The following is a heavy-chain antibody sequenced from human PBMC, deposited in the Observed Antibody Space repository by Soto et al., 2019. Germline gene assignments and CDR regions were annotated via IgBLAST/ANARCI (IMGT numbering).Heavy chain of an antibody. CDR2: ISSDGSSM. Sequence: EVQVVESGGGLAQPGGSLRLSCAASEFTFSNYWIHWVRQAPGKGLVWVSRISSDGSSMRYADSVKGRFTTSRDNAKNTAELQMNSLRVDYTAVYYCVREGFTMIGCSGMDVWGQGTTVTVSS. CDR3: VREGFTMIGCSGMDV. J-gene: IGHJ6*02. CDR1: EFTFSNYW. D-gene: IGHD3-10*02. V-gene: IGHV3-74*01.